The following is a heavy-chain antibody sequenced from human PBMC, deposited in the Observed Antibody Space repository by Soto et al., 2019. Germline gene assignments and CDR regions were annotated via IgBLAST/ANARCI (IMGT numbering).Heavy chain of an antibody. D-gene: IGHD6-6*01. CDR3: ARYSSSSADSVFSAYYYYGMDV. V-gene: IGHV1-18*01. CDR2: ISAYNGNT. J-gene: IGHJ6*02. Sequence: ASVKVSCKASGYTFTSYGISSVRQAPGQGLEWMGWISAYNGNTNYAQKVQGRVTMTTDTSTSTAYMELRSLRSDDTAVYYCARYSSSSADSVFSAYYYYGMDVWGQGTTVNVSS. CDR1: GYTFTSYG.